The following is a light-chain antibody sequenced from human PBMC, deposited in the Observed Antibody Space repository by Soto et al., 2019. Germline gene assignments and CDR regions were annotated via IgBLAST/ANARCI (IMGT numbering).Light chain of an antibody. CDR3: IQDHSYPLT. J-gene: IGKJ4*01. Sequence: AIHMTQSPSSLSASVGDRVTITCRASQGITNDLGWYQQKSGKAPKLLIYGASTLQSGVPSRFSGSGSGTDFTLTISSLQPEYFATYYCIQDHSYPLTFGGGTKVEIK. V-gene: IGKV1-6*01. CDR2: GAS. CDR1: QGITND.